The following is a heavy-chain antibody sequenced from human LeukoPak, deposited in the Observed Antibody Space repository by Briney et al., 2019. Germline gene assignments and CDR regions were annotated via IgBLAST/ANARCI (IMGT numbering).Heavy chain of an antibody. Sequence: GGSLRLSCAASGFTFSSYWMSWVRQAPGKGLGWVANIKQDGSEKYYVGSVKGRFTISRDNAKNSLYLQMNSLRAEDTAVYYCARGKKYQLLMTFDYWGQGTLVTVSS. D-gene: IGHD2-2*01. CDR1: GFTFSSYW. J-gene: IGHJ4*02. CDR2: IKQDGSEK. CDR3: ARGKKYQLLMTFDY. V-gene: IGHV3-7*03.